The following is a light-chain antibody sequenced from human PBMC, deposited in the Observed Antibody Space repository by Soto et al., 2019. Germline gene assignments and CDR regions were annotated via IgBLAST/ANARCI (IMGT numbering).Light chain of an antibody. CDR2: GAS. CDR3: QQYDNRPPFT. Sequence: EVAMTQSPATLSVSPGERAILSCRTSQGVSSNLAWYQQKPGLPPRLLIYGASTRATGIPARFSGSGSGTEFTLTISSLQSEDFAVYYCQQYDNRPPFTFGPGTKADIK. J-gene: IGKJ3*01. V-gene: IGKV3-15*01. CDR1: QGVSSN.